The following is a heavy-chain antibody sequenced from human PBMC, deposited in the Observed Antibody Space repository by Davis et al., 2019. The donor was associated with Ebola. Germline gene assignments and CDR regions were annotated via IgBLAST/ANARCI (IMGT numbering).Heavy chain of an antibody. D-gene: IGHD1-14*01. J-gene: IGHJ4*02. V-gene: IGHV4-59*01. CDR2: IFNSGTV. CDR1: GGSISGFQ. CDR3: ARDNLGSLDY. Sequence: MPSETLSLTCTAPGGSISGFQWAWIQQPPGKGLEYVGHIFNSGTVSYNSALKSRVFISLDRSSTQFSLKLTSVTAEDTAVYFCARDNLGSLDYWGQGLLVTVSS.